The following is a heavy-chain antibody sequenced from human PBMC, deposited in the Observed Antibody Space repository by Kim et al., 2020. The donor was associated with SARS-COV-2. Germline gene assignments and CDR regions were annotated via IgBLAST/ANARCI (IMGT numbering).Heavy chain of an antibody. CDR2: IIPIFGTA. CDR3: ARAYCGGDCYPPSYYYGMDV. V-gene: IGHV1-69*13. CDR1: GGTFSSYA. Sequence: SVKVSCKASGGTFSSYAISWVRQAPGQGLEWMGGIIPIFGTANYAQKFQGRVTITADESTSTAYMELSSLRSEDTAVYYCARAYCGGDCYPPSYYYGMDVWGQGTTVTVSS. D-gene: IGHD2-21*02. J-gene: IGHJ6*02.